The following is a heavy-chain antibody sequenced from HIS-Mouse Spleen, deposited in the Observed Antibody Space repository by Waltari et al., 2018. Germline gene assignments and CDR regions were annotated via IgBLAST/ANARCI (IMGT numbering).Heavy chain of an antibody. J-gene: IGHJ4*02. Sequence: QVQLQQWGAGLLKPSETLSLTCAVYGGSFSGYYWSWIRQPPGKGLEGIGEINHSRSTNYTPSLKSRVTISVDTSKNQFSLKLSSVTAADTAVYYCARMGPASGSYGDYWGQGTLVTVSS. CDR3: ARMGPASGSYGDY. D-gene: IGHD1-26*01. V-gene: IGHV4-34*01. CDR2: INHSRST. CDR1: GGSFSGYY.